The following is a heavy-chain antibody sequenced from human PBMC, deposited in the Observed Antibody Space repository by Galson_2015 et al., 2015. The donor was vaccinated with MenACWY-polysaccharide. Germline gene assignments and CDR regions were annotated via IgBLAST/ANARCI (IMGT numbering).Heavy chain of an antibody. D-gene: IGHD3-16*01. CDR3: ARDAFGAVREVPTYYFDY. Sequence: SVKVSCKAAGYTFTNYAMNWVRQAPGQRLEWMGWINTGNGNTKYSQNVQGRVTITRDTSARTAYMELSSLRSEDSAVYYCARDAFGAVREVPTYYFDYWGQGTLVTVSS. V-gene: IGHV1-3*04. CDR2: INTGNGNT. J-gene: IGHJ4*02. CDR1: GYTFTNYA.